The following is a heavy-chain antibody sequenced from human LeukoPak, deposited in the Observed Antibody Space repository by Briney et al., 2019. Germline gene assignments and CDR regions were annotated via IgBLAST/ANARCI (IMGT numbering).Heavy chain of an antibody. CDR1: GFTFSSYA. Sequence: SGGSLRLSCAASGFTFSSYAMHWVRQAPGKGLEWVAVISYDGSNKYYADSVKGRFTISRDNSKNTLYLQMNSLRAEDTAVYYCARASGSYLYYFDYWGQGTLVTVSS. CDR3: ARASGSYLYYFDY. D-gene: IGHD1-26*01. CDR2: ISYDGSNK. J-gene: IGHJ4*02. V-gene: IGHV3-30-3*01.